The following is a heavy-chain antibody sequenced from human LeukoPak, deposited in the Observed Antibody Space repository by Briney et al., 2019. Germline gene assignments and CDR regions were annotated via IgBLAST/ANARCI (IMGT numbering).Heavy chain of an antibody. CDR2: ISSSGNT. CDR1: GGSIISGSYY. CDR3: ARSPPAGWFDP. J-gene: IGHJ5*02. Sequence: SQTLSLTCTVSGGSIISGSYYWSWIRQPAGKGLEWIGRISSSGNTNYNPSLKSRVTISIDTSKNQFSLKLSSVTAADTAVYYCARSPPAGWFDPWGQGTLVTVSS. V-gene: IGHV4-61*02. D-gene: IGHD1-14*01.